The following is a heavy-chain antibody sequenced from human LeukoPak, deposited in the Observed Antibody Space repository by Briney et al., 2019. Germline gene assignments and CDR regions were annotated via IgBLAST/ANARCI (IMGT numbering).Heavy chain of an antibody. CDR3: ARGEVVRGVTSFYYYYYYGMDV. J-gene: IGHJ6*02. V-gene: IGHV4-59*01. CDR1: GGSISSYY. Sequence: PPETLSLTCTVSGGSISSYYWSWIRQPPGKGLEWIGYIYYSGSTNYNPSLKSRVTISVDTSKNQFSLKLSSVTAADTAVYYCARGEVVRGVTSFYYYYYYGMDVWGQGTTVTVSS. D-gene: IGHD3-10*01. CDR2: IYYSGST.